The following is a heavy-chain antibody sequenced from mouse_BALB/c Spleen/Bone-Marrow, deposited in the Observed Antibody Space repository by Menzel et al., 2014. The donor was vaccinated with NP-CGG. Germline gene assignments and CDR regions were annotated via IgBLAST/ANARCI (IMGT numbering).Heavy chain of an antibody. J-gene: IGHJ2*01. CDR3: ARHGITRLRDH. V-gene: IGHV5-9-1*01. Sequence: KLVESGGGLVKPGGSLKLSCAASGFTFSSYAMPWVRQTPEKRLAWVATISSGGSYTYYPDSEKGRFSISRDNAKNTLYLQMSSLRSEDTAMYYGARHGITRLRDHWGQGPTLTVPS. D-gene: IGHD2-4*01. CDR2: ISSGGSYT. CDR1: GFTFSSYA.